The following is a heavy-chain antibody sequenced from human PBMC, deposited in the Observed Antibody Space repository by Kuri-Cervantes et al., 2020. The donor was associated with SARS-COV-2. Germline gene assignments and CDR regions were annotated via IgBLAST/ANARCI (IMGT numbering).Heavy chain of an antibody. CDR1: GGSFSGYY. J-gene: IGHJ6*03. CDR3: ARLVVVAATPHYYYYYYYMDV. V-gene: IGHV4-34*01. D-gene: IGHD2-15*01. Sequence: SETLSLTCAVYGGSFSGYYWSWIRQPPGKGLEWIGEINHSGSTNYDPSLKSRVTISVDTSKNQFSLKLSSVTAADTAVYYCARLVVVAATPHYYYYYYYMDVWAKGTTVTVPS. CDR2: INHSGST.